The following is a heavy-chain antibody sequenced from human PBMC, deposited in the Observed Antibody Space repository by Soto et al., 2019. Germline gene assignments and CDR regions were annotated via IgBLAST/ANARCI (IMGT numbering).Heavy chain of an antibody. CDR3: ARHNYGSGSTYFDY. Sequence: SETLSLSCTVSGDSISGYYWSWIRQPPGKRLEWIGYIYYSGSTNYNPSLKSRVTISVDTSKNQFSLKLTSVTAADTAVYYCARHNYGSGSTYFDYWGQGTLVTVS. D-gene: IGHD3-10*01. CDR2: IYYSGST. CDR1: GDSISGYY. V-gene: IGHV4-59*01. J-gene: IGHJ4*02.